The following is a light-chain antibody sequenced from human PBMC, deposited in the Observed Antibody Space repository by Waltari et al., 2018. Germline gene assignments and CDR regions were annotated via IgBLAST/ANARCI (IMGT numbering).Light chain of an antibody. Sequence: DIQMTQSPPSLAASVGASVTITCRASQTIRNYLNWYQQRPGKAPKRLISAASSLQSGVPSRFSGSGSGTDFALTISSLQPEDFASYHCQETYTTLFTFGPGTKVEIK. CDR3: QETYTTLFT. J-gene: IGKJ3*01. CDR2: AAS. CDR1: QTIRNY. V-gene: IGKV1-39*01.